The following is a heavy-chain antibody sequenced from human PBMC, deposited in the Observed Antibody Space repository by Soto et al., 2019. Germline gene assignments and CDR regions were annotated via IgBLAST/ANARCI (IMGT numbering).Heavy chain of an antibody. CDR1: GFTASSNY. CDR2: IYSGGST. J-gene: IGHJ6*02. Sequence: EVQLVETGGGLIQPGGSLRLSCAASGFTASSNYMSLVRQAPWKGLERVSVIYSGGSTDYADSVRGRFTISRDNSKNTLYIQMKGLSAEDTAVYYCARDPPATRHGMDVWGQGTTVTVSS. CDR3: ARDPPATRHGMDV. V-gene: IGHV3-53*02.